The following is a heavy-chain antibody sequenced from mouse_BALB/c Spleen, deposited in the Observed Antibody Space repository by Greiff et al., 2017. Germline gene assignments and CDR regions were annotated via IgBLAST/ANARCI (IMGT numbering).Heavy chain of an antibody. D-gene: IGHD2-3*01. V-gene: IGHV14-3*02. CDR3: ARDDGNYGFAY. J-gene: IGHJ3*01. Sequence: EVKLVESGAELVKPGASVKLSCTASGFNIKDTYMHWVKQRPEQGLEWIGRIDPANGNTKYDPKFQGKATITADTSSNTAYLQLSSLTSEDTAVYYCARDDGNYGFAYWGQGTLVTVSA. CDR2: IDPANGNT. CDR1: GFNIKDTY.